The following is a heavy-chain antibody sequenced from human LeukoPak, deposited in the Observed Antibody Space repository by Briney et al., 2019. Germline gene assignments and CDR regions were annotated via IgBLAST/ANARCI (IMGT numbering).Heavy chain of an antibody. J-gene: IGHJ4*02. Sequence: GGSLRLSCAASGFTFSSYAMSWVRQAPGKGLEWVSAISGSGGSTYYADSVKGRFTNSRDNSKNTLYLQMNSLRAEDTAVYYCAKQTTFYGDSDYFDYWGQGTLVTVSS. D-gene: IGHD4-17*01. CDR2: ISGSGGST. V-gene: IGHV3-23*01. CDR3: AKQTTFYGDSDYFDY. CDR1: GFTFSSYA.